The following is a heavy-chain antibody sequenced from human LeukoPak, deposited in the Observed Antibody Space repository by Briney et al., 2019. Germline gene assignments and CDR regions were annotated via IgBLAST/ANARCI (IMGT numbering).Heavy chain of an antibody. CDR2: IYYSGST. Sequence: SETMSLTCTVSGGSISSYYWSWIRQPPGKGLEWIGYIYYSGSTNYNPSLKSRVTISVDTSKNQFSLKLSSVTAADTAVYYCAREGDDYGDYVDYWGQGTLVTVSS. V-gene: IGHV4-59*01. CDR1: GGSISSYY. CDR3: AREGDDYGDYVDY. J-gene: IGHJ4*02. D-gene: IGHD4-17*01.